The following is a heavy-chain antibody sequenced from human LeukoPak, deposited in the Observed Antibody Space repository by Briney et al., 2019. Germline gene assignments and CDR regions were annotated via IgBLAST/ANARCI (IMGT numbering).Heavy chain of an antibody. J-gene: IGHJ4*02. CDR3: ARVRSGYSVGDY. Sequence: GGSLRLSCAASGFTFSNAWMSWVRQAPGKGLEWVGRIKSKTDGGTTDYAAPVKGRFTISRDDSKNTLYLQTNSLKTEDTAVYYCARVRSGYSVGDYWGQGTLVTVSS. D-gene: IGHD3-22*01. CDR2: IKSKTDGGTT. CDR1: GFTFSNAW. V-gene: IGHV3-15*01.